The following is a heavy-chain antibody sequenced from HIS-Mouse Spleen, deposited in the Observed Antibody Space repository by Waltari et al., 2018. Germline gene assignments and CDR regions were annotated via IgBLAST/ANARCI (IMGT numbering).Heavy chain of an antibody. CDR3: ARVYYDFWSGYYY. V-gene: IGHV1-8*01. CDR2: MNAKSGNT. D-gene: IGHD3-3*01. J-gene: IGHJ4*02. CDR1: GYTFTSHD. Sequence: QVQLVQSGAEVKKPGASVKVSCKASGYTFTSHDINWVRQATGQGLEWMGWMNAKSGNTGYAQKFQVRVTMTRNTSISTAYMELSSLRSEDTAVYYCARVYYDFWSGYYYWGQGTLVTVSS.